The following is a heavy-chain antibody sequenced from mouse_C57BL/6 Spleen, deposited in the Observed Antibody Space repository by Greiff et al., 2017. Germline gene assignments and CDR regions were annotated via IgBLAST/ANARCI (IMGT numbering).Heavy chain of an antibody. V-gene: IGHV1-54*01. D-gene: IGHD1-1*01. CDR3: ARESSYGYFDY. J-gene: IGHJ2*01. CDR2: INPGSGGT. CDR1: GYAFTNYL. Sequence: VKLQESGAELVRPGTSVKVSCKASGYAFTNYLIEWVKQRPGQGLEWIGVINPGSGGTNYNEKFKGKATLTADKSSSTAYMQLSSLTSEDSAVYFCARESSYGYFDYWGQGTTLTVSS.